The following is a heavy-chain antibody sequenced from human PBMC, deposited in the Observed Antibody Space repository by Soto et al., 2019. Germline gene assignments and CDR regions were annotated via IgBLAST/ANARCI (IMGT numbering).Heavy chain of an antibody. V-gene: IGHV1-3*01. CDR3: ARAVDAYNDFDY. CDR1: GYTFTSFA. Sequence: QVQLVQSGAEVKKPGASVKVSCKASGYTFTSFAMHWVRQAPGQRLEWMGWINAGNGNTKYSQNFQGRVTITRDTSATTAYMELSSLRSEDTALYYCARAVDAYNDFDYWGQGTLVTVSS. J-gene: IGHJ4*02. CDR2: INAGNGNT. D-gene: IGHD1-1*01.